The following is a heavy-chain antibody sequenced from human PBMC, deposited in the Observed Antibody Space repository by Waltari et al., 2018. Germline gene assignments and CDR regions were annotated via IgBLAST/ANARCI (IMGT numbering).Heavy chain of an antibody. V-gene: IGHV4-30-4*08. CDR1: GASVRSGDFC. CDR2: ICYSGST. D-gene: IGHD3-22*01. CDR3: ARAVSIDRIVVVTHFDY. J-gene: IGHJ4*02. Sequence: QVQLQESGPGLVKPSQTLALTCAVSGASVRSGDFCWSWIRQPPGKGLEWIGYICYSGSTYYTPSLKSRLSMSVDTSKNQFSLNLNSVTAADTAMYYCARAVSIDRIVVVTHFDYWGQGTLVTVSS.